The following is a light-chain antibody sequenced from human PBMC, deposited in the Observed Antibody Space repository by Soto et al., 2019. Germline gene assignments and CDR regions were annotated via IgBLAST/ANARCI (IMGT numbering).Light chain of an antibody. CDR1: QSVSSS. CDR3: QQRSNWPRLFT. J-gene: IGKJ3*01. V-gene: IGKV3-11*01. Sequence: EIVLTQSPATLSLSPGERATLSCRASQSVSSSLAWYQQKPGQAPRLLIYDASNRATGIPARFSGSVSGTDFTLTSSSLEPEDFAVYYCQQRSNWPRLFTFGRGTKVDIK. CDR2: DAS.